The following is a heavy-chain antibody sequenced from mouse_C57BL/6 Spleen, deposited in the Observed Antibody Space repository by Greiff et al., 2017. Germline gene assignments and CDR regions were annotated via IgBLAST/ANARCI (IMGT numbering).Heavy chain of an antibody. J-gene: IGHJ2*01. Sequence: QVQLQQPGAELVKPGASVKVSCKASGYTFTSYWMHWVKQRPGQGLEWIGRIHPSDSDNNYNQKFKGKATLTVDKSSSTAYMQLSSLTSEDSAVXYCATYYYGSSFYFDYWGQGTTLTVSS. V-gene: IGHV1-74*01. CDR1: GYTFTSYW. CDR2: IHPSDSDN. CDR3: ATYYYGSSFYFDY. D-gene: IGHD1-1*01.